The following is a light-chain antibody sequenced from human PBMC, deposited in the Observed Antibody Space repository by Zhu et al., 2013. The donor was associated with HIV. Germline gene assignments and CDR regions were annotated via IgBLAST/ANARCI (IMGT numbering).Light chain of an antibody. CDR1: QNVDID. J-gene: IGKJ4*01. CDR2: HAS. CDR3: QQYDSSPLT. V-gene: IGKV3-20*01. Sequence: EVVLTQSPATLSFSPGERVTLSCRASQNVDIDLGWYQQRPGQAPRLLIYHASRRATGVPDKFSGSGSGTDFTLTISRLEPEDFAVYYCQQYDSSPLTFGGGTKVEI.